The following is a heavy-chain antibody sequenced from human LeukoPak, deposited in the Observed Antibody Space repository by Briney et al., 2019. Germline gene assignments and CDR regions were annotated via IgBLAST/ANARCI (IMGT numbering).Heavy chain of an antibody. Sequence: GGSLTLSCAASGFTVSSNYMSWVRQAPGKGLEWVSVIYSGGSTYYADSVKGRFTISRDNSKNTLYLQMNSLRAEDTAVYYCATIQLPYYFDYWGQGTLVTVSS. CDR1: GFTVSSNY. D-gene: IGHD5-18*01. J-gene: IGHJ4*02. V-gene: IGHV3-53*01. CDR2: IYSGGST. CDR3: ATIQLPYYFDY.